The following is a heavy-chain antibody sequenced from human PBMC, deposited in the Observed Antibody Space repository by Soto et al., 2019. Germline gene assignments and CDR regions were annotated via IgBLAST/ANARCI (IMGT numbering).Heavy chain of an antibody. Sequence: ASVKVSCKASGYTFSGYYMDWVRLAHGQGLEWMGWINPNSGGTNYAQKCQGRVTMTRDTSISTAYMELSRLRSDDTAVYYCARDQDVVVVAATGPFGYYYYGMDVWGQGTTVTVSS. CDR1: GYTFSGYY. D-gene: IGHD2-15*01. V-gene: IGHV1-2*02. CDR2: INPNSGGT. J-gene: IGHJ6*02. CDR3: ARDQDVVVVAATGPFGYYYYGMDV.